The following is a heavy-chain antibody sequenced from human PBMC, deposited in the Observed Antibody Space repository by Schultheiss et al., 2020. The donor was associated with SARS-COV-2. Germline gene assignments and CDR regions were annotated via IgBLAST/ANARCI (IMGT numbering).Heavy chain of an antibody. V-gene: IGHV4-34*01. CDR2: INHSGST. CDR1: GGSFSGYY. Sequence: GSLRLSCAVYGGSFSGYYWSWIRQPPGKGLEWIGEINHSGSTNYNPSLKSRVTISVDTSKNQFSLKLSSVTAADTAVYYCARIPFYYYAMDVWGQGTTVTVSS. J-gene: IGHJ6*02. CDR3: ARIPFYYYAMDV.